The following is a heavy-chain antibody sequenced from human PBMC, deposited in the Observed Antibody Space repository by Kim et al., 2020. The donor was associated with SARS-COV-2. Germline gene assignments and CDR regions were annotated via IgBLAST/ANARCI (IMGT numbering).Heavy chain of an antibody. V-gene: IGHV4-61*01. D-gene: IGHD5-12*01. CDR1: GGSVSSGSYY. Sequence: SETLSPTCTVSGGSVSSGSYYWSWIRQPPGKGLEWIGYIYYSGSTNYNPSLKSRVTISVDTSKNQFSLKLSSVTAADTAVYYCARVNSGYELDYWGQGTLVTVSS. CDR3: ARVNSGYELDY. J-gene: IGHJ4*02. CDR2: IYYSGST.